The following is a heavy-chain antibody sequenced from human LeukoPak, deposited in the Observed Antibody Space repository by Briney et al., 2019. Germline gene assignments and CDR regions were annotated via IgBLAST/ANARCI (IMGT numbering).Heavy chain of an antibody. CDR2: ISHDGSNK. V-gene: IGHV3-30*18. D-gene: IGHD3-9*01. CDR1: GFTFSSYG. J-gene: IGHJ4*02. CDR3: AKDLRKRYFDWLPYFDY. Sequence: PGGSLRLSCVASGFTFSSYGMHWVRQAPGKGLEWVAVISHDGSNKYYADSVKGRFTISRDNSKNTLYLQMNSLRAEDTAVYYCAKDLRKRYFDWLPYFDYWGQGTLVTVSS.